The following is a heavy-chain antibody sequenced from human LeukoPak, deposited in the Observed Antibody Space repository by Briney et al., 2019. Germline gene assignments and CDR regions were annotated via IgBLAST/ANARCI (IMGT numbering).Heavy chain of an antibody. V-gene: IGHV3-30-3*01. CDR3: ARVFRPSLTVFIIRGAFDI. CDR1: GFTVSSNY. J-gene: IGHJ3*02. D-gene: IGHD3-3*01. CDR2: ISYDGSNK. Sequence: GGSLRLSCAASGFTVSSNYMSWVRQAPGKGLEWVAVISYDGSNKYYADSVKGRFTISRDNDKNSLYLQMNSLRVEDTAVYYCARVFRPSLTVFIIRGAFDIWGQGTMVTVSS.